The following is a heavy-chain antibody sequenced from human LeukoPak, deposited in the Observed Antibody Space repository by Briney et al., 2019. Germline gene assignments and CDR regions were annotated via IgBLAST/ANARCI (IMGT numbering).Heavy chain of an antibody. CDR3: ARRGREYYDFWSGYYMDV. Sequence: ASVKVSCKASGYTFTSYDINWVRQATGQGLEWMGWMNPNSGNTGYAQKFQGRVTMTRNTSISTAHMELSSLRSEDTAVYYCARRGREYYDFWSGYYMDVWGKGTTVTVSS. J-gene: IGHJ6*03. V-gene: IGHV1-8*01. CDR1: GYTFTSYD. D-gene: IGHD3-3*01. CDR2: MNPNSGNT.